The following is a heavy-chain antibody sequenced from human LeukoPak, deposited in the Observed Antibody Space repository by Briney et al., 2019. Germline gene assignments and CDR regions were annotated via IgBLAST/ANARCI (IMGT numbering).Heavy chain of an antibody. V-gene: IGHV3-11*01. CDR3: ARDSGHQWLAPGAFDI. Sequence: GGSLRLSCAASGFTFSDSYMSWIRQAPGKGLEWVSYISRGGSTTYYADAVKGRFTISRDNAKNSLYLQMNSLRAEDTAVYYCARDSGHQWLAPGAFDIWGQGTMVTVSS. J-gene: IGHJ3*02. CDR2: ISRGGSTT. CDR1: GFTFSDSY. D-gene: IGHD6-19*01.